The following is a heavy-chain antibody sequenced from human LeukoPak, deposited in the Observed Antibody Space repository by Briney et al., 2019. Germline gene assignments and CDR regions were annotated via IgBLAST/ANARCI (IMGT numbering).Heavy chain of an antibody. CDR3: AKGTRDCGADCPFDY. J-gene: IGHJ4*02. V-gene: IGHV3-23*01. CDR2: ISGSGGST. D-gene: IGHD2-21*02. Sequence: GGSLRLSCAVSGFTFSCYAMSWVRQAPGKGLEWVSGISGSGGSTYYADSVKGRFTISRDNSKNTLYLQMNSLRAEDTAVYYCAKGTRDCGADCPFDYWGQGSLVTVSS. CDR1: GFTFSCYA.